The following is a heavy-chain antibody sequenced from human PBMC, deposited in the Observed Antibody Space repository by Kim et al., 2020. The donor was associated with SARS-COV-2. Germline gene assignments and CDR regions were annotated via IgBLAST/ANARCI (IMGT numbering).Heavy chain of an antibody. CDR3: AREGAGFGVIFDP. J-gene: IGHJ5*02. V-gene: IGHV4-31*02. D-gene: IGHD3-3*01. Sequence: YNPSLKSRVTISVDTSKNQFSLRLSSVTAADTAVYYCAREGAGFGVIFDPWGQGTLVTVSS.